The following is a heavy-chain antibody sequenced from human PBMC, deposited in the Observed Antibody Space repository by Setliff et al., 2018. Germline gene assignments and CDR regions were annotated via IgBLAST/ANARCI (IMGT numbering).Heavy chain of an antibody. V-gene: IGHV1-18*01. CDR3: SRFGLYYEAVYGGGDYYYYGMDV. Sequence: ASVKVSCKASGYTFTSYGFSWARQAPGQGLQWMGWISGYNGNTNYAQKVQGRVTMTTDTSRGRSYMELRRLRADDTAVYYCSRFGLYYEAVYGGGDYYYYGMDVWGQGTRVSSP. D-gene: IGHD3-16*01. CDR1: GYTFTSYG. CDR2: ISGYNGNT. J-gene: IGHJ6*02.